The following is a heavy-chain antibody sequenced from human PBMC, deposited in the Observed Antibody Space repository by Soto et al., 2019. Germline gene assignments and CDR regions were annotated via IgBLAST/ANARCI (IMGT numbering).Heavy chain of an antibody. CDR2: ISSSSSTI. J-gene: IGHJ6*03. CDR3: ARETLPTYYYGSGSYYNRPSYYYMDV. CDR1: GFTFSSYS. D-gene: IGHD3-10*01. Sequence: EVQLVESGGGLVQPGGSLRLSCAASGFTFSSYSMNWVRQAPGKGLEWVSYISSSSSTIYYADSVKGRFTISRDNAKNSLYLQMNSLRAEDTAVYYCARETLPTYYYGSGSYYNRPSYYYMDVWGKGTTVTVSS. V-gene: IGHV3-48*01.